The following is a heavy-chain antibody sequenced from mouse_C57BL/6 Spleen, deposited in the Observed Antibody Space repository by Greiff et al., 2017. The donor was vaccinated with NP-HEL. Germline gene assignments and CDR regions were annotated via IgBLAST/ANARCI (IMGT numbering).Heavy chain of an antibody. J-gene: IGHJ2*01. CDR3: ARRSSWRGYFDY. V-gene: IGHV14-2*01. D-gene: IGHD1-1*01. Sequence: VHVKQSGAELVKPGASVKLSCTASGFNIKDYYMHWVKQRTEQGLEWIGRIDPEDGETKYAPKFQGKATITADTSSNTAYLQFSSLTSEDTAVYYCARRSSWRGYFDYWGQGTTLTVSS. CDR1: GFNIKDYY. CDR2: IDPEDGET.